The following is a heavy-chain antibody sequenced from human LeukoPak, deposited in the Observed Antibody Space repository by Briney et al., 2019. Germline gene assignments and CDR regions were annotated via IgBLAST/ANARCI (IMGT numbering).Heavy chain of an antibody. CDR3: ARDPFHIVVVTASHVFDY. CDR1: GFTFSSYA. V-gene: IGHV3-30-3*01. CDR2: ISYDGSNK. J-gene: IGHJ4*02. D-gene: IGHD2-21*02. Sequence: QSGGSLRLSCAAPGFTFSSYAMHSVRQAPGKGLEWVAVISYDGSNKYYADSVKGRFTISRDNSKNTLYLQMNSLRAEDTAVYYCARDPFHIVVVTASHVFDYWGQGTLVTVSS.